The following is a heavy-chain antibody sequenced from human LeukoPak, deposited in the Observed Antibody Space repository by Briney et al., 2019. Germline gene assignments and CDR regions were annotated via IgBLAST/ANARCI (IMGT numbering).Heavy chain of an antibody. Sequence: SETLSLTCAVYGGSFSGYYLSRIRQPPGKGLEWIGEINHSGSTNYNPSLKSRVTISVDTSKNQFSLKLSSVTAADTAVYYCARAYSSSWFNWFDPWGQGTLVTVSS. CDR1: GGSFSGYY. D-gene: IGHD6-13*01. J-gene: IGHJ5*02. CDR3: ARAYSSSWFNWFDP. V-gene: IGHV4-34*01. CDR2: INHSGST.